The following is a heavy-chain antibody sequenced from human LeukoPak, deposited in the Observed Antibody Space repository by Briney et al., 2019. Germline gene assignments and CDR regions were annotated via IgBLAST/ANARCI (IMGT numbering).Heavy chain of an antibody. J-gene: IGHJ4*02. Sequence: GGSLRLSCAASGFTFDDYAMHWVRQAPGKGLEWVSGISWNSGSIGYADSVKGRFTISRDNAKSSLYLQMNSLRAEDTALYYCAKDMIPIYYGSGSPLDYWGQGTLVTVSS. CDR3: AKDMIPIYYGSGSPLDY. V-gene: IGHV3-9*01. CDR2: ISWNSGSI. D-gene: IGHD3-10*01. CDR1: GFTFDDYA.